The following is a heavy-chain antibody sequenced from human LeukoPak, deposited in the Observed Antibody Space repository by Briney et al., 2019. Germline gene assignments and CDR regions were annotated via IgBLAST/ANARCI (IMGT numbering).Heavy chain of an antibody. CDR3: ARGPIYLWLYYGMDV. J-gene: IGHJ6*02. Sequence: GGSLRLSCTASGFTFRDHAMTWVRQAPGKGLGWVSFIRSQAYGGTEEYAASVQGRFTISRDDSYSIAYLQMNSLKTEDTAVYYCARGPIYLWLYYGMDVWGQGTTVIVSS. CDR2: IRSQAYGGTE. D-gene: IGHD3-16*01. CDR1: GFTFRDHA. V-gene: IGHV3-49*04.